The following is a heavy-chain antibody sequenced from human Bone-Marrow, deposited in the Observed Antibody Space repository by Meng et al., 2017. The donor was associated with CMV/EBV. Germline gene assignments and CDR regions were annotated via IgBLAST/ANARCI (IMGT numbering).Heavy chain of an antibody. J-gene: IGHJ6*02. Sequence: KVSCKASGGTFSSYAISWVRQAPGQGLEWMGGIIPIFGTANYAQKFQGRVTITTDESTSTAYMELSSLRSEDTAVYYCAREGSGQPYYYGMDVWGQGTTVTVSS. V-gene: IGHV1-69*05. CDR3: AREGSGQPYYYGMDV. CDR2: IIPIFGTA. D-gene: IGHD6-13*01. CDR1: GGTFSSYA.